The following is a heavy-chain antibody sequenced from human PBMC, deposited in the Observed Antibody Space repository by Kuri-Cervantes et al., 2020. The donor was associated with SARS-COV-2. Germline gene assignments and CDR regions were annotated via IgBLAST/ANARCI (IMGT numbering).Heavy chain of an antibody. Sequence: GESLKISCVASGFNFSTTDMHWVRQAPGKGLEWVTFISSDGKNKKCMASGKGRFTISRDNSQNTLHLQMKNLSDEDTAIYYCAKDRAGVHDFWGQGTLVTVSS. CDR3: AKDRAGVHDF. CDR2: ISSDGKNK. D-gene: IGHD2-21*01. CDR1: GFNFSTTD. V-gene: IGHV3-30*18. J-gene: IGHJ4*02.